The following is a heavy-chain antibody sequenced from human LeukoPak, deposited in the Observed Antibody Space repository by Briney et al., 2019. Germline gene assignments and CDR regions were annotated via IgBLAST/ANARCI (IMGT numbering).Heavy chain of an antibody. Sequence: GGSLRLSCAASGFTFSSYAMHWVRQAPGKGLEYVSAISSNGGSTYYANSVKGRFTISRDNSKNTLYLQMGSLRAEDMAVYYCARGFGRYYYYGMDVWGQGTTVTVSS. D-gene: IGHD3-10*01. V-gene: IGHV3-64*01. CDR1: GFTFSSYA. J-gene: IGHJ6*02. CDR3: ARGFGRYYYYGMDV. CDR2: ISSNGGST.